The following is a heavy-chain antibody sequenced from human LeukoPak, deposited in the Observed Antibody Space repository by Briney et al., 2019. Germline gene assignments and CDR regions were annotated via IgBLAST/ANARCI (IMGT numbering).Heavy chain of an antibody. CDR2: INPNSGGT. Sequence: GASVKVSCKASGYTFTGYYMHWVRQAPGQGLEWMGRINPNSGGTNYAQKFQGRVTMTRDTSISTAYMELSSLRSEDTAVYYCARGPPNWGYDYWGQGTLVTVSS. J-gene: IGHJ4*02. V-gene: IGHV1-2*06. D-gene: IGHD7-27*01. CDR3: ARGPPNWGYDY. CDR1: GYTFTGYY.